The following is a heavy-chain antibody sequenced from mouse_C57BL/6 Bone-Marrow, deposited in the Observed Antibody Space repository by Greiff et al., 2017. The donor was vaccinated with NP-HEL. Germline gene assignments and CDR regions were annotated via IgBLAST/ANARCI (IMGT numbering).Heavy chain of an antibody. CDR2: IWSDGST. J-gene: IGHJ4*01. Sequence: VKLMESGPGLVAPSQSLSITCTVSGFSLTSYGVHWVRQPPGKGLEWLVVIWSDGSTTYNSALKSRLSISKDNSKSQVFLKMNSLQTDDTAMYYCARQGITTVVASYYYAMDYWGQGTSVTVSS. D-gene: IGHD1-1*01. CDR1: GFSLTSYG. V-gene: IGHV2-6-1*01. CDR3: ARQGITTVVASYYYAMDY.